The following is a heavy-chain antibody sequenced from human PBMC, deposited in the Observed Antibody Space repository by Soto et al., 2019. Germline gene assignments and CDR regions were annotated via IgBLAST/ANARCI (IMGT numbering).Heavy chain of an antibody. Sequence: QITLKESGPTLVKPTQTLTLTCTFSGFSLSTSGVGVGWIRQPPGKALEWLALIYWDDDKRYNPSLKSRLTITNDAAKNKVVITMTNMVPVDTAANYCSHIFYELAAYGSSGYYSYYYYYMDVWGKGTTVTVSS. CDR3: SHIFYELAAYGSSGYYSYYYYYMDV. CDR2: IYWDDDK. CDR1: GFSLSTSGVG. V-gene: IGHV2-5*02. J-gene: IGHJ6*03. D-gene: IGHD6-25*01.